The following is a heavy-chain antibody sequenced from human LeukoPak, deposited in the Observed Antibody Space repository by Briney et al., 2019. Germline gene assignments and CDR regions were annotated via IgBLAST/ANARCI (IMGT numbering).Heavy chain of an antibody. CDR1: GFTFSSYA. CDR3: ARRSVYCSSTSCYTIDY. J-gene: IGHJ4*02. CDR2: ISYDGSNK. D-gene: IGHD2-2*02. Sequence: GRSLRLSCAASGFTFSSYAMHWVRQAPGKGLEWVAVISYDGSNKYHADSVKGRFTISRDNSKNTVYLQMNSLRGEDMAVYYCARRSVYCSSTSCYTIDYWGQGTLVTVSS. V-gene: IGHV3-30-3*01.